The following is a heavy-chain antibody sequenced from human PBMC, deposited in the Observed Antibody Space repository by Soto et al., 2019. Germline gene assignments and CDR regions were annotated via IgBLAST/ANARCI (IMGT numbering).Heavy chain of an antibody. D-gene: IGHD2-15*01. Sequence: PGGSLRLSCAASGFTFSSYAIHWFRQAPGKGLEWLAVICCDESSKYYADSVKGRFTISRDNSKNSLYLQMNSLRAEDTAVYYCARKVVVAATFWFDPWGQGTLVTVSS. V-gene: IGHV3-30-3*01. J-gene: IGHJ5*02. CDR1: GFTFSSYA. CDR3: ARKVVVAATFWFDP. CDR2: ICCDESSK.